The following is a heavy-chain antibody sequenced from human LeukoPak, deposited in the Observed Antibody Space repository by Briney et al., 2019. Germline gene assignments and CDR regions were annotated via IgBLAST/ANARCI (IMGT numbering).Heavy chain of an antibody. Sequence: SETLSLTCTVSGGSISSYYWSWIRQPPGKGLEWIGYIYCSGSTNYNPSLKSRVTISVDTSKNQFSLKLSSVTAADTAVYYCARDLGGSYYGDFDYWGQGTLVTVSS. D-gene: IGHD1-26*01. CDR2: IYCSGST. V-gene: IGHV4-59*01. CDR1: GGSISSYY. CDR3: ARDLGGSYYGDFDY. J-gene: IGHJ4*02.